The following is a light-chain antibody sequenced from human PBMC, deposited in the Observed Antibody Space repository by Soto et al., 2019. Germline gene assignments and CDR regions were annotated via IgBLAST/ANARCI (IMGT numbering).Light chain of an antibody. J-gene: IGLJ2*01. CDR2: DNT. CDR1: NSNIGADYG. Sequence: QSVLTQPPSVTGAPGQRVTISCTGSNSNIGADYGVHWYQQFPETAPKLLIYDNTNRPSGVPDRFSGSKSGTSASLAITGLQAEDEADYYCQSFDSSFIGLVFCGGTKVTVL. V-gene: IGLV1-40*01. CDR3: QSFDSSFIGLV.